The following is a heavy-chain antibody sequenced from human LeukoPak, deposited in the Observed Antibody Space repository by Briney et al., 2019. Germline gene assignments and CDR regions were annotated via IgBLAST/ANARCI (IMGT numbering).Heavy chain of an antibody. Sequence: RASVKVSCKASGYSSTNYDINWVRQATGQGLEWMGWMNPNSGNTGYAQKFQGRVTITRNTSISTAYMELSSLRSEDTAVYYCARGRVAILTGYSTFDYWGQGTLVTVSS. CDR3: ARGRVAILTGYSTFDY. CDR2: MNPNSGNT. J-gene: IGHJ4*02. D-gene: IGHD3-9*01. CDR1: GYSSTNYD. V-gene: IGHV1-8*03.